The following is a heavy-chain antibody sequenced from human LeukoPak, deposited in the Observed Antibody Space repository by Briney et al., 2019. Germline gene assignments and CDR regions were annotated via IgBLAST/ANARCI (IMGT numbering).Heavy chain of an antibody. CDR2: IRSKANNYAT. CDR1: GFTFSGFA. D-gene: IGHD3-10*01. Sequence: GGSLRLSCAASGFTFSGFAMHWVRQASGKGLEWVGRIRSKANNYATAYTAPVKGRFTISRDESKNTAYLQMDSLKTEDTAVYYCTRRKGDVSGSYFDYWGQGTLVTVSS. J-gene: IGHJ4*02. CDR3: TRRKGDVSGSYFDY. V-gene: IGHV3-73*01.